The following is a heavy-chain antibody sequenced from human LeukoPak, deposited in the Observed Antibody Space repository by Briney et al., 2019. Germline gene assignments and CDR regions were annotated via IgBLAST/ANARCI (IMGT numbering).Heavy chain of an antibody. J-gene: IGHJ3*02. Sequence: GGSLRLSCAASGFAFSSYEMNWVRQAPGKGLEWVSYISSSGSTIYYADSVKGRFTISRDNAKNSLYLQMNSLRAEDTAVYYCAKWYYYGSGDYDAFDIWGQGTMVTVSS. CDR1: GFAFSSYE. D-gene: IGHD3-10*01. CDR2: ISSSGSTI. CDR3: AKWYYYGSGDYDAFDI. V-gene: IGHV3-48*03.